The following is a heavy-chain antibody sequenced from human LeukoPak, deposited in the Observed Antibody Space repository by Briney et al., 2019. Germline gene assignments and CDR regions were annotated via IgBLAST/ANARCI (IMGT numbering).Heavy chain of an antibody. D-gene: IGHD3-3*01. J-gene: IGHJ4*02. V-gene: IGHV3-7*01. Sequence: GGSLRPSCAASGFTFSSYWMSWVRQAPGKGLEWVANIKQDGSEKYYVDSVKGRFTISRDNAKNSLYLQMNSLRAEDTAVYYCARDGRAYYDFWSGYPSLAFDYWGQGTLVTVSS. CDR3: ARDGRAYYDFWSGYPSLAFDY. CDR1: GFTFSSYW. CDR2: IKQDGSEK.